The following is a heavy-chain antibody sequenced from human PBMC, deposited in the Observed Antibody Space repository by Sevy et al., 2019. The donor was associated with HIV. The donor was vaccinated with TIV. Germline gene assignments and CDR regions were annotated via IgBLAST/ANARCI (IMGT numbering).Heavy chain of an antibody. CDR1: GYNFSGYW. CDR2: IYPTDSHI. Sequence: GESLKISCKGSGYNFSGYWVGWVRQMPGKGLEWMGIIYPTDSHIIYSPSLQGQVTISVDKSITTADLQCRSLKTSDTAMYYCARSSFYYDNSGFYPFDFWGQGTLVTVSS. V-gene: IGHV5-51*01. CDR3: ARSSFYYDNSGFYPFDF. D-gene: IGHD3-22*01. J-gene: IGHJ4*02.